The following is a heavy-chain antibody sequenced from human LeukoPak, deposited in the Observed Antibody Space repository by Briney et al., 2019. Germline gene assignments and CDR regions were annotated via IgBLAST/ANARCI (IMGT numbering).Heavy chain of an antibody. CDR3: AKGILGGVLND. CDR1: GFSFSSYA. D-gene: IGHD3-3*02. Sequence: PGGSLRLSCAASGFSFSSYAMHWVRQAPGKGLEWVSPIRYDGNEKYSADSVKGRFTISRDNSKNMLFLQMNSLRAEDTAIYYCAKGILGGVLNDWGQGSLVTVS. J-gene: IGHJ4*02. CDR2: IRYDGNEK. V-gene: IGHV3-30*02.